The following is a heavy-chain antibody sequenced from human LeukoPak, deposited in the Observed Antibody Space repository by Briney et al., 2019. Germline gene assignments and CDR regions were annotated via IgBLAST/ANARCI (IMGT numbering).Heavy chain of an antibody. J-gene: IGHJ4*02. CDR1: GFTVSSNY. V-gene: IGHV3-53*01. D-gene: IGHD2-2*02. CDR2: IYSGGTT. CDR3: ARVRLRVGSPAAIHYFDY. Sequence: GGSLRLSCAASGFTVSSNYMSWVRQAPGKGLEWVSVIYSGGTTYYADSVKGRFAISRDTSKNTLYLQMNSLRAEDTAVYYCARVRLRVGSPAAIHYFDYWGQGTLVTVSS.